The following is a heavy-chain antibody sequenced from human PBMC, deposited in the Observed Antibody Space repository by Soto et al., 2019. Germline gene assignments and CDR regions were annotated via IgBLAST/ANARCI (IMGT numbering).Heavy chain of an antibody. J-gene: IGHJ4*02. D-gene: IGHD2-15*01. CDR1: GGSISSGGYS. V-gene: IGHV4-30-2*01. CDR3: ARGESNIVSY. CDR2: IYHSGST. Sequence: PSETLSLTCAVSGGSISSGGYSWSWIRQPPGKGLEWIGYIYHSGSTYYNPSLKSRVTISVDRSKNQFSLKLSSVTAADTAVYYCARGESNIVSYWGQGTLVTVSS.